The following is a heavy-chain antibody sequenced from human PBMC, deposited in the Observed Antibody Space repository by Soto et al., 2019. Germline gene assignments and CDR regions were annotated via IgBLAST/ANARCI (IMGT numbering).Heavy chain of an antibody. J-gene: IGHJ4*02. CDR2: IYYSGST. Sequence: PSETLSLTCTVSGASIISYYWSWIRQPPGKGLEWIGYIYYSGSTNYNPSLKSRVTISGDTSKNQFSLKLSSVTAADTAVYYCARRYGSGSFDYWGQRTLVTVSS. CDR1: GASIISYY. V-gene: IGHV4-59*08. CDR3: ARRYGSGSFDY. D-gene: IGHD3-10*01.